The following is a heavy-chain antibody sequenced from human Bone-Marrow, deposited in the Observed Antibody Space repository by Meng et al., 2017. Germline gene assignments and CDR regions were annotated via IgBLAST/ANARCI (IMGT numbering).Heavy chain of an antibody. J-gene: IGHJ3*02. CDR3: AREGDYYDSSGYYSDAFDI. CDR1: GYTFINYS. V-gene: IGHV1-18*01. D-gene: IGHD3-22*01. CDR2: VNPYNGYT. Sequence: ASVKVSCKASGYTFINYSFSWLRQAPGQGLEWMGWVNPYNGYTNYAQQFQGRVTMTTDTSTNMAYLELMSLRSDDTAVYYCAREGDYYDSSGYYSDAFDIWGQGTMVTVSS.